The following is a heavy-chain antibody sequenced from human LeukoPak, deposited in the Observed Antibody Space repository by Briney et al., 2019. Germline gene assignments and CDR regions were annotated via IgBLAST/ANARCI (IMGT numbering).Heavy chain of an antibody. CDR3: LRGVFD. V-gene: IGHV3-66*01. J-gene: IGHJ4*02. CDR1: GFSVSNNY. Sequence: PGGSLRLSCAASGFSVSNNYMSWVRQAPGKGPEWVSIVHIGGTTSYADSVKGRFTISRDNFRNALYLHMSSLRAEDTALYYCLRGVFDWGQGTLVTVSS. CDR2: VHIGGTT.